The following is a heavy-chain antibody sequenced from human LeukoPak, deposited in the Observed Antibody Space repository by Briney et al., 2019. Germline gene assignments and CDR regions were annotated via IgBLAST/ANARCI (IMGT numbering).Heavy chain of an antibody. CDR3: ARGPKQYYGILTGYYRAKYYFDY. V-gene: IGHV4-34*01. Sequence: PSETLSLTCAVYGGSFSGYYWSWIRQPPGKGLEWIGEINHSGSTNYNPSLKSRVTISVDTSKNQFSLKLSSVTAADTAVYYCARGPKQYYGILTGYYRAKYYFDYWGQGTLVTVSS. CDR1: GGSFSGYY. J-gene: IGHJ4*02. D-gene: IGHD3-9*01. CDR2: INHSGST.